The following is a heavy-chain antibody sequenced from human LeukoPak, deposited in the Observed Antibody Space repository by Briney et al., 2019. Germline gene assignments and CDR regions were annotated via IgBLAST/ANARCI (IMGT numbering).Heavy chain of an antibody. CDR3: ARAPGRPSYFDY. D-gene: IGHD3-10*01. CDR2: ISSSSSTI. J-gene: IGHJ4*02. CDR1: GFTFSLYS. Sequence: PGGSLRLSCAASGFTFSLYSMNWVRKAPGKGLEWVSYISSSSSTIYYADSVKGRFIISRDNSKNTLYLQMNSLRAEDTAVYYCARAPGRPSYFDYWGQGTLVTVSS. V-gene: IGHV3-48*01.